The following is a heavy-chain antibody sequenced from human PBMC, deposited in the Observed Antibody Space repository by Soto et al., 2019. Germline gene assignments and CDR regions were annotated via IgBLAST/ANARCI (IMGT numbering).Heavy chain of an antibody. CDR3: ARDPNYGDYARWYFDL. D-gene: IGHD4-17*01. CDR2: IYYSGST. V-gene: IGHV4-31*03. Sequence: QVQLQESGPGLVKPSQTLSLTCTVSGGSISSGGYYWSWIRQHPGKGLEWIGYIYYSGSTYYNQSLQSRVTIPVDASKNQFSLKLSSVTAADTAVYYCARDPNYGDYARWYFDLWGRGTLVTVSS. CDR1: GGSISSGGYY. J-gene: IGHJ2*01.